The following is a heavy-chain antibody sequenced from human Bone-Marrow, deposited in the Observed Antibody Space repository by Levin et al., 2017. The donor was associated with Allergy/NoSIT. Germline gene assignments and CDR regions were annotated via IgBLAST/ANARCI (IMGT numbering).Heavy chain of an antibody. J-gene: IGHJ3*01. CDR3: ARVVVTAVVASDAFDL. CDR1: GDSISSYF. CDR2: IYYSGTT. D-gene: IGHD2-21*02. V-gene: IGHV4-59*01. Sequence: KPSETLSLTCTVSGDSISSYFWTWVRQSPGKGLQWIGNIYYSGTTNYNPSLKSRVTMSMDTSNNHFSLKLSSVTAADTAVYYCARVVVTAVVASDAFDLWDQGTMVLVSS.